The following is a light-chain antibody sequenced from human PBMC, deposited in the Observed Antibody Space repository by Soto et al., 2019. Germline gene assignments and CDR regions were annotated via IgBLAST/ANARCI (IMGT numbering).Light chain of an antibody. J-gene: IGKJ3*01. CDR3: QQYGSSPGT. CDR2: GAS. CDR1: QSVSSN. Sequence: EIVMTQSPATLSVSPGERATLSCRASQSVSSNLAWYQQKPGQAPRLLIYGASTRATGIPARFSGSGSGTEFTLTISSLQSEDFAVYYCQQYGSSPGTFGPGTKVDIK. V-gene: IGKV3-15*01.